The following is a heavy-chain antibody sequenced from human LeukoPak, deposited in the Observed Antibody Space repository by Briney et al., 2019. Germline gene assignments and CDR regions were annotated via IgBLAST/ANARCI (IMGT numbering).Heavy chain of an antibody. CDR2: IYPGDSDT. J-gene: IGHJ3*02. Sequence: HGESLKLSCKGSGYSFTSYWIGWVRQMPGKGLEWMGIIYPGDSDTRYSPSFQGQVTISADKSISTAYLQWSSLKASDTAMYYCASSKYYDYVWRSYRPHAFDIWGQGTMVTVSS. V-gene: IGHV5-51*01. D-gene: IGHD3-16*02. CDR3: ASSKYYDYVWRSYRPHAFDI. CDR1: GYSFTSYW.